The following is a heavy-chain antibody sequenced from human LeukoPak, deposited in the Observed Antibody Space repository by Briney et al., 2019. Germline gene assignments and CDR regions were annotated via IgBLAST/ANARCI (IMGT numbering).Heavy chain of an antibody. CDR2: INPSGGST. CDR1: VYTFTIYY. D-gene: IGHD3-22*01. V-gene: IGHV1-46*01. J-gene: IGHJ4*02. Sequence: ASVTVSFTSSVYTFTIYYMHRVRQAHGQGREWMGIINPSGGSTSYAQKFQGILTMTRDTSTSTVYMELSSLRSEDTAVYYCTRGDSSGDFDYWGQGTLVTVSS. CDR3: TRGDSSGDFDY.